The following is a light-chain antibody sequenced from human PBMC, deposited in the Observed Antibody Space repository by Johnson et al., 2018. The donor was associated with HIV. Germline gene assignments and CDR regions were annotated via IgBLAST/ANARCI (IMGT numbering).Light chain of an antibody. CDR1: SSNIGNNY. CDR2: DNN. J-gene: IGLJ1*01. Sequence: QSVLTQPPSVSAAPGQKVTISCSGSSSNIGNNYVSWYQQLPGTAPKLLIYDNNKRPSGIPDRFSGSKSGTSATLGITGLQTGDEADYYCGTWDSSLSAGRCVFGPGSKVT. CDR3: GTWDSSLSAGRCV. V-gene: IGLV1-51*01.